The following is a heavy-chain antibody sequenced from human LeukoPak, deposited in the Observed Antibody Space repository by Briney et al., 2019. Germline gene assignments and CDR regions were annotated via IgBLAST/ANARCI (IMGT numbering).Heavy chain of an antibody. CDR3: ASDFGGHDDF. CDR2: MNTDGSRT. Sequence: GGSLRLSCAASGFTFSRYWMHWVRPAPGKGLVWVSRMNTDGSRTDYADSVKGRFTISRDNAKNTLYLQMNSLGVEDTAVYSCASDFGGHDDFWGQGILVTVSS. D-gene: IGHD4-23*01. V-gene: IGHV3-74*01. J-gene: IGHJ4*02. CDR1: GFTFSRYW.